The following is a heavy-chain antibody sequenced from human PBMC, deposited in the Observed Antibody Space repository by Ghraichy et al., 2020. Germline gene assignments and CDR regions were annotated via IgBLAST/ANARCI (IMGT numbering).Heavy chain of an antibody. CDR3: ARFDSSGAQYYFDY. Sequence: LSLTCTVSGGSISSGGYYWSWIRQHPGKGLEWIGYIYYSGSTYYNPSLKSRVTISVDTSKNQFSLKLSSVTAADTAVYYCARFDSSGAQYYFDYWGQGTLVTVSS. CDR1: GGSISSGGYY. CDR2: IYYSGST. D-gene: IGHD3-22*01. J-gene: IGHJ4*02. V-gene: IGHV4-31*03.